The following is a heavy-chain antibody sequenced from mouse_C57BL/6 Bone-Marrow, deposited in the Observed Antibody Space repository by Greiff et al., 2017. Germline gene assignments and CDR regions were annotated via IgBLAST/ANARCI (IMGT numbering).Heavy chain of an antibody. Sequence: VKLMESGPGLVQPSQSLSITCTVSGFSLTSYGVHWVRQSPGKGLEGLGVIWRGGSTDYNAAFISRLSINKDNSKSQVFFKMNSLQADDTAIYYCAKNCEDAMDYWGQGTSVTVSS. CDR3: AKNCEDAMDY. CDR1: GFSLTSYG. J-gene: IGHJ4*01. CDR2: IWRGGST. V-gene: IGHV2-5*01.